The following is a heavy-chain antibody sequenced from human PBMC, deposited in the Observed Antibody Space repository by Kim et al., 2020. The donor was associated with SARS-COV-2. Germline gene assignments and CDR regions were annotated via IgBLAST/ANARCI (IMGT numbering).Heavy chain of an antibody. J-gene: IGHJ4*02. V-gene: IGHV4-39*01. Sequence: STYYNPCLKSRVTISVDTSKNQFSLKLGSVTAADTAVYYCARYNWNYVDYWGQGTLVTVSS. D-gene: IGHD1-1*01. CDR2: ST. CDR3: ARYNWNYVDY.